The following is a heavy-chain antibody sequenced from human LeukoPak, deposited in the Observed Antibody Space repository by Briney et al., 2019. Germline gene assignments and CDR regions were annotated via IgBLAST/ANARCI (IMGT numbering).Heavy chain of an antibody. D-gene: IGHD6-13*01. V-gene: IGHV3-21*01. CDR3: ARGGSSWYYFDY. J-gene: IGHJ4*02. CDR1: GFTFSSYS. CDR2: ISSSSSYI. Sequence: PGGSLRLSCEASGFTFSSYSMNWVRQAPGKGLEWVSFISSSSSYIYYADSVKGRFTISRNNAKNSLYLQMNSLRAEDTAVYYCARGGSSWYYFDYWGQGTLVTVSS.